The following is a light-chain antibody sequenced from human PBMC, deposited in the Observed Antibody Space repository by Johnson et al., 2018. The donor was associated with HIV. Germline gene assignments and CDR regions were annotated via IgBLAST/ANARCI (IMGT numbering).Light chain of an antibody. CDR2: ENN. J-gene: IGLJ1*01. CDR1: SSNIGNKY. Sequence: QSVLTQPPSVSAAPGQKVTISCSGSSSNIGNKYVSWYQQLPGTAPKLLIYENNERPSGIPARFSGSRSGTSATLGITGLQTGDEADYYCGTWDSSLGASYVFGTGTKVTVL. CDR3: GTWDSSLGASYV. V-gene: IGLV1-51*02.